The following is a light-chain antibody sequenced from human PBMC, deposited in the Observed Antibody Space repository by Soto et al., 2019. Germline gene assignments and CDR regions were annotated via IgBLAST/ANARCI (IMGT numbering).Light chain of an antibody. Sequence: DIQMTQSPSSLSASVGDTVTITCRASQSMSVHLNWYQQKPGKVPKLLIYAASNLHSGVPSRFSGSGSETDFALTISSLQPEDFATYYCQQSFITPYTFGQGTRLEIK. CDR1: QSMSVH. CDR2: AAS. J-gene: IGKJ2*01. CDR3: QQSFITPYT. V-gene: IGKV1-39*01.